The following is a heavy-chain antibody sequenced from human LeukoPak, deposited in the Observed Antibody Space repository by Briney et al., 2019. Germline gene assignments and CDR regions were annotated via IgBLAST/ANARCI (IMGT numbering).Heavy chain of an antibody. J-gene: IGHJ4*02. V-gene: IGHV3-23*01. CDR1: GFTFSTFA. Sequence: PGGSLRLSCAASGFTFSTFAMIWVRQPPGKGLEWVSSIFPSGGEIHYADSVRGRFTISRDNSKNTLYLQMNSLRADDTAVYYCAKDDQGRGYCTNGVCYRPLDYWGQGTLVTVSS. CDR2: IFPSGGEI. CDR3: AKDDQGRGYCTNGVCYRPLDY. D-gene: IGHD2-8*01.